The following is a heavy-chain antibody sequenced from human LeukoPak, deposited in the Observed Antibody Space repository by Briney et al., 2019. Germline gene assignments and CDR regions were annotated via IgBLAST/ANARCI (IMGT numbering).Heavy chain of an antibody. J-gene: IGHJ4*02. V-gene: IGHV3-11*04. CDR1: GFTFSDYC. CDR2: ISSSGSTI. Sequence: KSGGSLRLSCAASGFTFSDYCMSWIRQAPGKGLEWVSYISSSGSTIYYADSVKGRFTISRDNAKNSLYLQMNSLRAEDTAVYYCAASAYDFWSGYYSGFDYWGQGTLVTVSS. CDR3: AASAYDFWSGYYSGFDY. D-gene: IGHD3-3*01.